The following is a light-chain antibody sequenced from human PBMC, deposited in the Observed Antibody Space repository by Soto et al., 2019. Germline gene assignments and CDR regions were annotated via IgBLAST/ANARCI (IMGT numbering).Light chain of an antibody. CDR3: SSYTRSSTHV. CDR2: DVT. Sequence: QSALTQPASVSGSPGQSITMSCTGTSSDVGGYNYVSWYQQHPGKAPKLMIYDVTNRPSGVSNRFSGSKSGNTASLTISGLQAEDEADYYCSSYTRSSTHVFGTGTKLTVL. V-gene: IGLV2-14*03. J-gene: IGLJ1*01. CDR1: SSDVGGYNY.